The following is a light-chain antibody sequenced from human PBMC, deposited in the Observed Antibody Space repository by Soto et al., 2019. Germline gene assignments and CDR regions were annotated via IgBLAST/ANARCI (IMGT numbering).Light chain of an antibody. CDR1: QSVSSN. J-gene: IGKJ1*01. V-gene: IGKV3-15*01. Sequence: EIVMTQSPATLSVSPGERATPSCRASQSVSSNLAWYQQKPGQAPRLLIYGASTRATGIPARFSGSGSGTEFPLNISSLQSEDFAVYYCQQYNNWPPWTFGQGTKVEIK. CDR3: QQYNNWPPWT. CDR2: GAS.